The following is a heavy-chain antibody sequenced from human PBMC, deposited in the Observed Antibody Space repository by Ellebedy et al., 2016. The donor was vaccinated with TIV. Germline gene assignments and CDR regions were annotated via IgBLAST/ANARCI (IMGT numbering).Heavy chain of an antibody. J-gene: IGHJ4*02. V-gene: IGHV3-53*01. CDR1: GVTVNSNH. CDR2: MYGDGGR. Sequence: PGGSLRLSCAVSGVTVNSNHMSWVRQAPGKGLEWVSVMYGDGGRYYADSVKGRLTISRDTSKNTLYLQMNSLRAEDTAVYYCARGGIVAAGTMRYFDSWGQGVLVTVS. D-gene: IGHD6-13*01. CDR3: ARGGIVAAGTMRYFDS.